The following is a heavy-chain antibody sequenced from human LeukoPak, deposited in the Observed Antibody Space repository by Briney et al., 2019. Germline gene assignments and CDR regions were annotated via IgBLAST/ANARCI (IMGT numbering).Heavy chain of an antibody. J-gene: IGHJ3*02. CDR3: ARDTEELSYYYDSSGYVDAFDI. CDR2: ISAYNGNT. Sequence: VASVKVSCKASGGTFSSYAISWVRQAPGQGLEWMGGISAYNGNTNYAQKLQGRVTMTTDTSTSTAYMELRSLRSDDTAVYYCARDTEELSYYYDSSGYVDAFDIWGQGTMVTVSS. D-gene: IGHD3-22*01. V-gene: IGHV1-18*01. CDR1: GGTFSSYA.